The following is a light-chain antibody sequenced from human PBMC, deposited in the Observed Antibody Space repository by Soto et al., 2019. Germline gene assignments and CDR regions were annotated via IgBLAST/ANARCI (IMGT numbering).Light chain of an antibody. CDR1: QSVSSSY. V-gene: IGKV3-20*01. CDR2: GAS. J-gene: IGKJ2*01. CDR3: QQYGSSPYT. Sequence: EIVLTQSPGTLSLSPGERATLSCRASQSVSSSYLAWYQQKPGQAPRLLIYGASSRATGITDRFSGSGSATDFTITISRLEAEDFAVYYCQQYGSSPYTFGQGTKLEIK.